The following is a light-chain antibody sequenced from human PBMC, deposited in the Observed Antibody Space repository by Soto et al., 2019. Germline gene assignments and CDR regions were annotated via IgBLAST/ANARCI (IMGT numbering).Light chain of an antibody. CDR2: EVT. J-gene: IGLJ1*01. CDR1: RRDVGGYNY. Sequence: QSALTQPPSASGSPGQSVRISCTGTRRDVGGYNYVAWYQQHPGKAPKLIIYEVTKRPSGVPDCFSGSKSGNTASLTVSGLQAEDEADYYCSSYVGNDVFVFGTGTKLTVL. CDR3: SSYVGNDVFV. V-gene: IGLV2-8*01.